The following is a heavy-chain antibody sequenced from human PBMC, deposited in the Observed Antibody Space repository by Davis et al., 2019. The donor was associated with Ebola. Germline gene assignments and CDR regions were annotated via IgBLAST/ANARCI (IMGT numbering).Heavy chain of an antibody. Sequence: AASVKVSCKASGGTFSSYAISWVRQAPGQGLEWMGGIIPIFGTANYAQKFQGRVTITADESTSTAYMELSSLRSDDTAVYYCATLDPIGFDYWGQGTLVTVSS. J-gene: IGHJ4*02. V-gene: IGHV1-69*13. CDR3: ATLDPIGFDY. CDR2: IIPIFGTA. D-gene: IGHD3-10*01. CDR1: GGTFSSYA.